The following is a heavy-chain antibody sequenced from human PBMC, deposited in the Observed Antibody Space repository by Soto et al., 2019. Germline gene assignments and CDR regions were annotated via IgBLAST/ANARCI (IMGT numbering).Heavy chain of an antibody. D-gene: IGHD2-15*01. V-gene: IGHV3-23*01. CDR2: ISGSGGST. CDR1: GFTFSSYA. CDR3: AKGHLIAVVDSRNSVGAYFQH. J-gene: IGHJ1*01. Sequence: GGSLRLSCAASGFTFSSYAMIWVRQAPGKGLEWVSAISGSGGSTYYADSVKGRFTISRDNSKNTLYLQMNSLRAEDTAVYYCAKGHLIAVVDSRNSVGAYFQHWGQGTLVTVSS.